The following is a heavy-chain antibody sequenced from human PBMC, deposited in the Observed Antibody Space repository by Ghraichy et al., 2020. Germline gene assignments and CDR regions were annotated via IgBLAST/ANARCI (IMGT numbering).Heavy chain of an antibody. D-gene: IGHD3-22*01. Sequence: SETLSLTCTVSGGSISSSSYYWGWIRQPPGKGLEWIGSIYYSGSTYYNPSLKSRVTISVDTSKNQFSLKLSSVTAADTAVYYCARRPGRTMIADYWGQGTLVTVSS. V-gene: IGHV4-39*01. CDR1: GGSISSSSYY. CDR2: IYYSGST. J-gene: IGHJ4*02. CDR3: ARRPGRTMIADY.